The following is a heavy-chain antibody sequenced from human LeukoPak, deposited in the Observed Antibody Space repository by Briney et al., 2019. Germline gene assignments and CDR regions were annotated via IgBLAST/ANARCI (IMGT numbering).Heavy chain of an antibody. J-gene: IGHJ6*02. Sequence: PSQTLSLTCTVSGGSIRTGGYYWSWIRQHPGKGLEWIGSIYYSGSTYYNPSLKSRVTISVDTSKNQFSLKLSSVTAADTAVYYYASSNKDPYCGGDCYPYYYYGMDVWGQGTTVTVSS. CDR3: ASSNKDPYCGGDCYPYYYYGMDV. CDR1: GGSIRTGGYY. V-gene: IGHV4-39*01. CDR2: IYYSGST. D-gene: IGHD2-21*02.